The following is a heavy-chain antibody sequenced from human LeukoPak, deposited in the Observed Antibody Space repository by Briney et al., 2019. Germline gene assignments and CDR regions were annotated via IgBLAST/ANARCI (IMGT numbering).Heavy chain of an antibody. CDR3: ARGYCSGGSCYFHYGMDA. D-gene: IGHD2-15*01. Sequence: ASVKVSCKASGYTFTSYGISWVRQAPGQGLEWMGWISAYNGNTNYAQKLQGRVTMTTDTSTSTAYMELRSLRSDDTAVYYCARGYCSGGSCYFHYGMDAWGQGTTVTVSS. CDR2: ISAYNGNT. CDR1: GYTFTSYG. J-gene: IGHJ6*02. V-gene: IGHV1-18*01.